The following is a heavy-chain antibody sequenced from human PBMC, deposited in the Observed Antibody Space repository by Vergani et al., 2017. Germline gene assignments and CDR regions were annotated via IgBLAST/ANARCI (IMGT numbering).Heavy chain of an antibody. CDR2: IIPIFGTA. CDR1: GGTFSSYA. CDR3: AMDWGSYCSSDSCYGSMYYYYYDGMDV. V-gene: IGHV1-69*12. J-gene: IGHJ6*04. Sequence: QVQLVQSGAEVKKPGSSVKVSCKASGGTFSSYAISWVRQAPGQGLEWMGGIIPIFGTANYAQKFQGRVTITADESTSTAYMGLSSLRSEDTAVYYCAMDWGSYCSSDSCYGSMYYYYYDGMDVWGEGTTVTVYS. D-gene: IGHD2-2*01.